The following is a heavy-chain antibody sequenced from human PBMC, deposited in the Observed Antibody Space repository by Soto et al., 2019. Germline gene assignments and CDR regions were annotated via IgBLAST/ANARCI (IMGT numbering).Heavy chain of an antibody. CDR1: GGSISSSSYY. CDR3: ARLYAYDNYDFWSGYQYYFDY. CDR2: IYYSGST. Sequence: QLQLQESGPGLVKPSETLSLTCTVSGGSISSSSYYWGWIRQPPGKGLEWIGSIYYSGSTYYNPSLKSRVTISVDTSKNQFSLKLSSVTAADTAVYYCARLYAYDNYDFWSGYQYYFDYWGQGTLVTVSS. D-gene: IGHD3-3*01. J-gene: IGHJ4*02. V-gene: IGHV4-39*01.